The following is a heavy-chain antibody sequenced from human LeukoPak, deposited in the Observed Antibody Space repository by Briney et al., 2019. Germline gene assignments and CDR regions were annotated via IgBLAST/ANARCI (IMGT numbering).Heavy chain of an antibody. Sequence: TPSETLSLTCTVSGGSISSGGYYWSWIRQHPGKGLEWIGYIYYSGSTYYNPSLKSRVTISVDTSKNQFSLKLSSVTAADTAVYYCATGSGYYYIDYWGQGTLVTVSS. J-gene: IGHJ4*02. CDR1: GGSISSGGYY. CDR3: ATGSGYYYIDY. V-gene: IGHV4-31*03. D-gene: IGHD3-9*01. CDR2: IYYSGST.